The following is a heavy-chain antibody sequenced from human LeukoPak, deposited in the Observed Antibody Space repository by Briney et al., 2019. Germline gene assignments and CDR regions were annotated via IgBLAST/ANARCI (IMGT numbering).Heavy chain of an antibody. J-gene: IGHJ6*02. Sequence: QAGGSLRLSCAASGFTFSSYGMHWVRQAPGKGLEWVAVISYDGSNKYYADYVRGRFTISRDNSKNTLYLQMNSLRAEDTAVYYCAKDYCSSTSCYGMDVWGQGTTVTVSS. CDR1: GFTFSSYG. CDR2: ISYDGSNK. CDR3: AKDYCSSTSCYGMDV. V-gene: IGHV3-30*18. D-gene: IGHD2-2*01.